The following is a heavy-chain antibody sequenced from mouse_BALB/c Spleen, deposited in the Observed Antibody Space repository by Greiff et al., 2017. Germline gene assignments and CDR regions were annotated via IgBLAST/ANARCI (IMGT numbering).Heavy chain of an antibody. CDR2: IYPGSGNT. J-gene: IGHJ3*01. CDR3: AYYDYDGGFAY. D-gene: IGHD2-4*01. CDR1: GYTFTDYY. V-gene: IGHV1-84*02. Sequence: LQESGPELVKPGASVKISCKASGYTFTDYYINWVKQKPGQGLEWIGWIYPGSGNTKYNEKFKGKATLTVDTSSSTAYMQLSSLTSEDTAVYFCAYYDYDGGFAYWGQGTLVTVSA.